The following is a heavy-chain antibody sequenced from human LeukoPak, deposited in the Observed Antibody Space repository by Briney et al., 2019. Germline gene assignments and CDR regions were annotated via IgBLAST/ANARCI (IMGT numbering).Heavy chain of an antibody. CDR2: ISGSGRST. CDR1: EFTFSSYA. V-gene: IGHV3-23*01. D-gene: IGHD6-19*01. CDR3: AKERGVAVAVIDY. J-gene: IGHJ4*02. Sequence: GGTLRLSCAASEFTFSSYAMSWVRQAPGKGLEWVSAISGSGRSTFYADSVKGRFTISRDNSKNTLYLQMNSLRAEDTAVYYCAKERGVAVAVIDYWGQGTLVTVSS.